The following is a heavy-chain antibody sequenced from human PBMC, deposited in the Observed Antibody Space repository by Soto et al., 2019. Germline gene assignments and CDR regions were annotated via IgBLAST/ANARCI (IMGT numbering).Heavy chain of an antibody. CDR1: GFNFRSYA. J-gene: IGHJ4*02. CDR2: ISGSGGST. V-gene: IGHV3-23*01. D-gene: IGHD2-2*01. CDR3: AKGGPGYCSSTSCYPIDY. Sequence: PGGSQRLSCTASGFNFRSYAMSWVRQAPEKGLEWVSAISGSGGSTYYADSVKGRFTISRDNSKNTLYLQMNSLRAEDTAVYYCAKGGPGYCSSTSCYPIDYWGQGTLVTVSS.